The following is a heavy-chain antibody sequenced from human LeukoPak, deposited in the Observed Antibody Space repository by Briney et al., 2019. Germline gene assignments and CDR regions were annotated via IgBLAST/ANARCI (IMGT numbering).Heavy chain of an antibody. CDR1: GFTFSSYA. D-gene: IGHD6-6*01. CDR2: IGGSGGNT. V-gene: IGHV3-23*01. J-gene: IGHJ5*02. Sequence: GGSLRLSCAASGFTFSSYAMHWVRQAPGKGLEWVSAIGGSGGNTYYADSVKGRFTISRDNSKNTLYLQMNSLRAEDTALYYCAKDPAYSSSPNWFDPWGQGTLVTVSS. CDR3: AKDPAYSSSPNWFDP.